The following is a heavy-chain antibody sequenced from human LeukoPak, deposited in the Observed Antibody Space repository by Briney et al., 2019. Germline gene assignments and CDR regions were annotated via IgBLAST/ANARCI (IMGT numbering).Heavy chain of an antibody. CDR3: VKTPRLHPPLLGMDV. CDR1: GFTFSSYA. V-gene: IGHV3-64D*09. CDR2: ISSNGGST. Sequence: GGSLRLSCSASGFTFSSYAMHWVRQAPGKGLEYVSAISSNGGSTYYADSVKGRFTISRDNSKNTLYLRMSSLRAEDTAVYYCVKTPRLHPPLLGMDVWGQGTTVTVSS. D-gene: IGHD2-21*01. J-gene: IGHJ6*02.